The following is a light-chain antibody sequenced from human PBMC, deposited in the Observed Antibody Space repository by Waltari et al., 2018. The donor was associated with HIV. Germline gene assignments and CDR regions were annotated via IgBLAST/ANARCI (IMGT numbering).Light chain of an antibody. Sequence: DIVLTQYPDSLPVSLGERATINCTSSQSVLSSRDNNNYLAWYQQKPGQPPKLLIYWASTRESGVPDRFSGGGSGTDFTLTISSLQAEDVAVYYCQQFYNTPITFGQGTRLEIK. CDR3: QQFYNTPIT. V-gene: IGKV4-1*01. CDR2: WAS. CDR1: QSVLSSRDNNNY. J-gene: IGKJ5*01.